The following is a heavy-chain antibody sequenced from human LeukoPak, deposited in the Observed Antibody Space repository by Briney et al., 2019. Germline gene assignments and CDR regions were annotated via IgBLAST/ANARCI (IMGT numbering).Heavy chain of an antibody. Sequence: GASVKVSCKASGYTFTSYGINWVRQAPGQGLEWMGWISAYNGNTNYAQKLQGRVTMTTDTSTSTAYMELRSLRSDDTAVYYCARQSDDFWSGYPDYWGQGTLVTVSS. CDR2: ISAYNGNT. D-gene: IGHD3-3*01. CDR1: GYTFTSYG. V-gene: IGHV1-18*01. CDR3: ARQSDDFWSGYPDY. J-gene: IGHJ4*02.